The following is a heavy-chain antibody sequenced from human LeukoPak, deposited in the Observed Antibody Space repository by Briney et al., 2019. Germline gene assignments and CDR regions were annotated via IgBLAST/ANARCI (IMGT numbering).Heavy chain of an antibody. CDR2: TGGSDDST. CDR1: GVTFNTYA. J-gene: IGHJ4*02. V-gene: IGHV3-23*01. Sequence: GGSLRLSCAASGVTFNTYAMSWVRQAPGKGLEWVAVTGGSDDSTHYADSVKGRFTISRDNSKNSLYLQMNSLTAEDTAVYYCANWIGSSSRDYWGQGTLVTVSS. D-gene: IGHD6-6*01. CDR3: ANWIGSSSRDY.